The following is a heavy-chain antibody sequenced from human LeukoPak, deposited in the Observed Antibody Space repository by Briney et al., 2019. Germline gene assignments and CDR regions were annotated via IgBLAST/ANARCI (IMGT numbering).Heavy chain of an antibody. Sequence: SETLSLICTVSGVSISSYYWNWMRQSPGKGLEWIGYSHYSGTTNYNPSLRSRVTISADTSKNQFSLKLSSVSAADTAVYYCARWGEGGGYVVHAFDIWGQGSMVTVSS. J-gene: IGHJ3*02. CDR2: SHYSGTT. D-gene: IGHD2-15*01. V-gene: IGHV4-59*01. CDR3: ARWGEGGGYVVHAFDI. CDR1: GVSISSYY.